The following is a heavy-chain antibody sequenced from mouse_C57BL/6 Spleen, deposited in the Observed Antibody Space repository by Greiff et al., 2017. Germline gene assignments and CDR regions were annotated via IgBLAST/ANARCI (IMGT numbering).Heavy chain of an antibody. D-gene: IGHD2-4*01. CDR2: INPGSGGT. Sequence: QVQLQQSGAELVRPGTSVKVSCKASGYAFTNYLIEWVKQRPGQGLEWIGVINPGSGGTNYNEKFKGKVTLTADKSSSTAYMQLSSLTSEDSAVYFCARSEDYDYFDYWGQGTTLTVSS. CDR1: GYAFTNYL. CDR3: ARSEDYDYFDY. J-gene: IGHJ2*01. V-gene: IGHV1-54*01.